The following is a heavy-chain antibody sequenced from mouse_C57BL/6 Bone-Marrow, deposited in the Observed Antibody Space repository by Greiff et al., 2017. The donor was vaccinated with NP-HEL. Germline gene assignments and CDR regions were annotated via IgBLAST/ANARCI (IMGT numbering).Heavy chain of an antibody. CDR3: ARHGGYYGSRGWYFDV. CDR2: INSDGGST. D-gene: IGHD1-1*01. Sequence: EVKLMASGGGLVQPGESLKLSCESNEYEFPSHDMSWVRKTPEKRLELVAAINSDGGSTYYPDTMERRFIISRDNTKKTLYLQMSSLRSEDTALYYCARHGGYYGSRGWYFDVWGTGTTVTVSS. CDR1: EYEFPSHD. V-gene: IGHV5-2*01. J-gene: IGHJ1*03.